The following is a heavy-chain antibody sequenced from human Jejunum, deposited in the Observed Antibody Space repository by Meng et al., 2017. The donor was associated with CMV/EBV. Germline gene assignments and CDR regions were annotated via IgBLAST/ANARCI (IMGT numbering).Heavy chain of an antibody. CDR2: IKSKTDGGTI. J-gene: IGHJ1*01. V-gene: IGHV3-15*01. D-gene: IGHD1-26*01. CDR3: LNRWDN. CDR1: GLTFSNAY. Sequence: LRLSCAASGLTFSNAYMTWVRQAPGKGLEWVGRIKSKTDGGTIDYAAPVRGRFTISRDDSKNTLYLQMNSLKTDDTAVYYCLNRWDNWGQGTLVTVSS.